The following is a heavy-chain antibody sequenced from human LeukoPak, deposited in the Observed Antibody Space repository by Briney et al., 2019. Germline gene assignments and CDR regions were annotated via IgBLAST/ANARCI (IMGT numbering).Heavy chain of an antibody. J-gene: IGHJ3*02. CDR1: GGSISSSSYY. Sequence: SETLSLTCTVYGGSISSSSYYWGWIRQPPGKGLEWIGSIYYSGSTYYNPSLKIRVTISVDTSKNQFSLKLSSVPPADTAVYYCASGQRSQEDAFDIWGQGTMVTVSS. CDR3: ASGQRSQEDAFDI. CDR2: IYYSGST. D-gene: IGHD6-25*01. V-gene: IGHV4-39*07.